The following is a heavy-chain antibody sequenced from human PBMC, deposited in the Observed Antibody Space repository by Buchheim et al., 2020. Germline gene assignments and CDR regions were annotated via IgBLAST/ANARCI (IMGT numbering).Heavy chain of an antibody. V-gene: IGHV3-48*03. J-gene: IGHJ4*01. D-gene: IGHD5-12*01. Sequence: EVHLVESGGGSVQPGGSLRLSCAASGFTFTKYEMNWVRQAPGKGLEWVSYISTRGSDVYYSDSAKGRFTISRDNAKNSLYLQMSSLRAEDTAVYYCVRDRSAYDWGYWGHGTL. CDR3: VRDRSAYDWGY. CDR2: ISTRGSDV. CDR1: GFTFTKYE.